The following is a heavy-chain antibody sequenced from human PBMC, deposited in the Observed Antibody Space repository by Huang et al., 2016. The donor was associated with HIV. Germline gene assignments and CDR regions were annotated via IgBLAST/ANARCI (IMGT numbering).Heavy chain of an antibody. Sequence: VQLVQSGAEVKRPGTSVKISCKASGGSFNCLAFNWVRKAPGPGLQYRGGIVPRFSVTKYAEKFRGRLTISADKSTSTVFMELRGLTSEDTAVFFCAREGQTWYGKPIAAFEIWGQGTTVIVSP. J-gene: IGHJ3*02. D-gene: IGHD6-13*01. CDR1: GGSFNCLA. CDR3: AREGQTWYGKPIAAFEI. V-gene: IGHV1-69*10. CDR2: IVPRFSVT.